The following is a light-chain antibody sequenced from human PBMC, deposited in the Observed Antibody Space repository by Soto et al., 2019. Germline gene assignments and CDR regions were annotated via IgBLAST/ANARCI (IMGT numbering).Light chain of an antibody. Sequence: DIPLTQSPSFLSTSVGDRVTITCRASQAISSYFAWYQQKPGKAPRLLIYAASTLQSGVPSRFSGKGSGTEFTLTISSLLPEDFATYYCQQLNSYPYTFGQGTKLEIK. CDR3: QQLNSYPYT. V-gene: IGKV1-9*01. J-gene: IGKJ2*01. CDR2: AAS. CDR1: QAISSY.